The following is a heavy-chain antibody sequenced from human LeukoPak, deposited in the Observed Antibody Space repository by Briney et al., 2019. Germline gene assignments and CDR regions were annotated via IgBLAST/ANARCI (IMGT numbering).Heavy chain of an antibody. CDR1: GGTFSSYA. Sequence: VASVKVSCKASGGTFSSYAISWVRQAPGQGLEWMGGIIPIFGTANYAQKFQGRVTITADESTSTAYMELSSLRSEDTAVYYCARASDYDFWSGYPTYYFDYWGQGTLVTVSS. CDR2: IIPIFGTA. J-gene: IGHJ4*02. CDR3: ARASDYDFWSGYPTYYFDY. D-gene: IGHD3-3*01. V-gene: IGHV1-69*13.